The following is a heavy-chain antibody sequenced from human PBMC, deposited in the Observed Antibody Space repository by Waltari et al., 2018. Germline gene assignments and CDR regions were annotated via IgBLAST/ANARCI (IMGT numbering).Heavy chain of an antibody. Sequence: QLQLQESGPGLVKPSETLSLTCTVSGGSISSSSYYWGWIRQPPGKGLEWIGRIYYSGSTYYNPSLKSRVTISVDTSKNQFSLKLSSVTAADTAVYYCARHNGDYYGPVFVDYWGQGTLVTVSS. V-gene: IGHV4-39*07. CDR3: ARHNGDYYGPVFVDY. CDR1: GGSISSSSYY. J-gene: IGHJ4*02. CDR2: IYYSGST. D-gene: IGHD4-17*01.